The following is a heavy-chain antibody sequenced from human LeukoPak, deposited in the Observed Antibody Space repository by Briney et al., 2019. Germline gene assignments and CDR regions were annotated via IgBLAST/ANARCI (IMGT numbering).Heavy chain of an antibody. CDR3: ARDMLVDGAMVTHDAFDI. CDR2: IYYSGST. CDR1: GDSITSANSY. V-gene: IGHV4-39*02. Sequence: SETLSLTCTVSGDSITSANSYWGWIRQPPGKGLEWIGSIYYSGSTYYNPSLKSRVTISEDTSKNQFSLKLSSVTAADTAVYYCARDMLVDGAMVTHDAFDIWGQGTMVTVSS. D-gene: IGHD5-18*01. J-gene: IGHJ3*02.